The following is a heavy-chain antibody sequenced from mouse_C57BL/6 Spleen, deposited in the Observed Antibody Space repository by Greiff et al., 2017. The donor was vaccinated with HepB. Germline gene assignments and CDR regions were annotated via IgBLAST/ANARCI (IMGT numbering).Heavy chain of an antibody. Sequence: VQLQESGAELARPGASVKLSCKASGYTFTSYGISWVKQRTGQGLEWIGEIYPRSGNTYYNEKFKGKATLTADKSSSTAYMELRSLTSEDSAVYFCARWGTTVVATDFDYWGQGTTLTVSS. CDR1: GYTFTSYG. CDR3: ARWGTTVVATDFDY. V-gene: IGHV1-81*01. CDR2: IYPRSGNT. J-gene: IGHJ2*01. D-gene: IGHD1-1*01.